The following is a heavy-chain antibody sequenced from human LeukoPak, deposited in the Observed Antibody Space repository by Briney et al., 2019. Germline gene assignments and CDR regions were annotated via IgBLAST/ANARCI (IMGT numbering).Heavy chain of an antibody. Sequence: GGSLRLSCAVSGLTFSRYAMSWVRQAPGKGLEWVSVIYSGGSTYYADSVKGRFTISRDNSKNTLYLQMNSLRAEDTAVYYCARDSGDRRGLDYWGQGTLVTVSS. V-gene: IGHV3-66*01. CDR3: ARDSGDRRGLDY. CDR1: GLTFSRYA. J-gene: IGHJ4*02. CDR2: IYSGGST. D-gene: IGHD3-10*01.